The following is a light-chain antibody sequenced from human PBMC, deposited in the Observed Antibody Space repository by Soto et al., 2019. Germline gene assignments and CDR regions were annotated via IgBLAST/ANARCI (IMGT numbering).Light chain of an antibody. J-gene: IGLJ1*01. V-gene: IGLV1-40*01. CDR1: SSNIGAGYD. CDR2: GNT. Sequence: QSVLTQPPSVSGAPGQRVTISWTGSSSNIGAGYDVHWYQQLPGTAPKLLIYGNTNRPSGVPDRFSGSKAGTSASLAITGLQADEEADYYCQSYDISLSAYVFGTGTKVTVL. CDR3: QSYDISLSAYV.